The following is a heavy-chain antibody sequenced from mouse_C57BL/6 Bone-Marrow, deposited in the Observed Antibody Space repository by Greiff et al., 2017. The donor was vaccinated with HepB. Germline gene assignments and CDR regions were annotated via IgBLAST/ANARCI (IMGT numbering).Heavy chain of an antibody. CDR3: ARRDYGSSYVWYFDV. Sequence: VQLQQSGPELVKPGASVKISCKASGYTFTDYYINWVKQRPGQGLEWIGWIFPGSGSTYYNEKFKGKATLTVDKSSSTAYMLLSSLTSEDSAVYFCARRDYGSSYVWYFDVWGTGTTVTVSS. V-gene: IGHV1-75*01. CDR1: GYTFTDYY. J-gene: IGHJ1*03. D-gene: IGHD1-1*01. CDR2: IFPGSGST.